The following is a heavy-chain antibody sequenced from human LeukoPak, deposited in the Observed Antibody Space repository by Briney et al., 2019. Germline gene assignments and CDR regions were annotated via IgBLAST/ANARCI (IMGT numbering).Heavy chain of an antibody. Sequence: PGGSLRLSCAASGFTFNNYAMSWVRQAPGKGLEWVSAISGSDAGTYYADSVKGRFTISRDNSKNTLYLQMNSLRAEDTAVYYCAIFPLVDTAMVFDYWGQGTLVTVSS. D-gene: IGHD5-18*01. CDR1: GFTFNNYA. CDR2: ISGSDAGT. V-gene: IGHV3-23*01. CDR3: AIFPLVDTAMVFDY. J-gene: IGHJ4*02.